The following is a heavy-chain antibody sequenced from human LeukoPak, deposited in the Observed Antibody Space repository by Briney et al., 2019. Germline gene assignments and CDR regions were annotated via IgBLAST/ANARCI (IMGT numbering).Heavy chain of an antibody. V-gene: IGHV4-61*02. Sequence: ASQTLSLTCTVSGASISRGSHYWSWIRQPAGKGLEWIGRIYTIGNTNYSPSLWRRVTISVDTSKNQFSLKLSSVTAADTAVYYCARVKTIYPFDYWGQGTLVTVSS. D-gene: IGHD5-24*01. CDR2: IYTIGNT. CDR3: ARVKTIYPFDY. CDR1: GASISRGSHY. J-gene: IGHJ4*02.